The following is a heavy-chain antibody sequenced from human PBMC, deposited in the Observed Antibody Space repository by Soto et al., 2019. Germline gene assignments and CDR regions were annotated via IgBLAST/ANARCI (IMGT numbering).Heavy chain of an antibody. D-gene: IGHD3-22*01. CDR1: PRSIRSAAYY. Sequence: ALSLTCTGSPRSIRSAAYYWTWILHHPGKGLEWIGYIYYSGSTYYNPSLKSRVTISVDTSKNQFSLKLSSVTAADTAVYYCARMYYYDSSGYYYAFDIWGQGTMVTVSS. CDR2: IYYSGST. J-gene: IGHJ3*02. V-gene: IGHV4-31*03. CDR3: ARMYYYDSSGYYYAFDI.